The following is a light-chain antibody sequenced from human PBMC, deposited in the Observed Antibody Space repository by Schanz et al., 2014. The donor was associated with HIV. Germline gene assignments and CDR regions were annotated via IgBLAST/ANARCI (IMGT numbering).Light chain of an antibody. J-gene: IGLJ3*02. CDR3: VLYMGSGTWV. V-gene: IGLV8-61*01. Sequence: QAVVTQEPSFSVSPGGTVTLTCGLSSGSVSTSSHPSWYQQTPGQAPRTLIYNTNTRSSGVPDRFSGSILGNKAALTITGAQADDESDYYCVLYMGSGTWVFGGGTKLTVL. CDR2: NTN. CDR1: SGSVSTSSH.